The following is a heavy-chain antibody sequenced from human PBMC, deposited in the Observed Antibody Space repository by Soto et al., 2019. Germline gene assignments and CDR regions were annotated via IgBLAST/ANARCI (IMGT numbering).Heavy chain of an antibody. CDR2: ISGSGGST. J-gene: IGHJ4*02. CDR1: GFTFSSYA. D-gene: IGHD3-3*01. Sequence: GGSLRLSCAASGFTFSSYAMSWVRQAPGKGLEWVSAISGSGGSTYYADSVKGRFTISRDNSKNTLYLQMNSLRAEDTAVYYCAKGFMTYYDFWSRYPKVDTFDYWGQGTLVTVSS. CDR3: AKGFMTYYDFWSRYPKVDTFDY. V-gene: IGHV3-23*01.